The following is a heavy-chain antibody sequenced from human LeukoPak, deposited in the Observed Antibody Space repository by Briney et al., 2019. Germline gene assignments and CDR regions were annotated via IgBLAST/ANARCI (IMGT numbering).Heavy chain of an antibody. V-gene: IGHV4-59*08. CDR2: INYSGST. Sequence: SETLSLTCTVSGGTISSYYWSWIRQPPGKGLEWIGYINYSGSTNYNPSLKSRVTMSVVTSKNQFSLKLSSVTAADTAVYYCARALTIGSGYLAFDYWGQGTLVTVSS. J-gene: IGHJ4*02. D-gene: IGHD3-3*01. CDR1: GGTISSYY. CDR3: ARALTIGSGYLAFDY.